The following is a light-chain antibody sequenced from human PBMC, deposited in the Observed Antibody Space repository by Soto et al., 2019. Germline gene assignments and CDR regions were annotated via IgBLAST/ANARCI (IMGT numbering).Light chain of an antibody. Sequence: DIQMTQSPSSLSASVGDNVIITCLASQIINTFLNWYQQKPGKAPKLLIYGASNLQSGVPSRFIGSGSGTDFTLTISSLQPEDFATYYCQQSYSTLRTFGQGTKVDIK. CDR3: QQSYSTLRT. J-gene: IGKJ1*01. CDR1: QIINTF. V-gene: IGKV1-39*01. CDR2: GAS.